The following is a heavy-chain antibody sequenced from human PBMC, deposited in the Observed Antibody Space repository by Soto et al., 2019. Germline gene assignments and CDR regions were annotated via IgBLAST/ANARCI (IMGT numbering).Heavy chain of an antibody. Sequence: ASVKVSCKASGYTFTSYYMHWVRQAPGQGLEWMGIINPSGGNTRYAQKFQGRVTMTRDTSTSTVYMELSSLRSEDTAVYYCARGLIYDSSGYYFDYWGQGTLVTVSS. CDR1: GYTFTSYY. D-gene: IGHD3-22*01. V-gene: IGHV1-46*01. CDR2: INPSGGNT. J-gene: IGHJ4*02. CDR3: ARGLIYDSSGYYFDY.